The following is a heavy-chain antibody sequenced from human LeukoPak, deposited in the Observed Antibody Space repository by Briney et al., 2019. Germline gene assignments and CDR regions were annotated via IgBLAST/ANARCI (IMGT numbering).Heavy chain of an antibody. CDR1: GFTFSSNA. Sequence: PGGSLRLSCAASGFTFSSNAMSWVRQAPGKGLEWVSAISDRGGTTYYADSVKGRFTISRDNSKNTLYLQMNSLRAEDTAVYYCAELGITMIGGVWGKGTTVTISS. D-gene: IGHD3-10*02. CDR2: ISDRGGTT. J-gene: IGHJ6*04. CDR3: AELGITMIGGV. V-gene: IGHV3-23*01.